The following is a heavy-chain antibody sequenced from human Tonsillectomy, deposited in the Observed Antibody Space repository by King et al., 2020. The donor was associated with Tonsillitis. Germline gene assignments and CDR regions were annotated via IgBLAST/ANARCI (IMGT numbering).Heavy chain of an antibody. V-gene: IGHV3-74*01. D-gene: IGHD5-12*01. CDR3: ARTSGYGGMDV. CDR2: INSAGSST. Sequence: VQLVESGGGLVQPGGSLRLSCAASGFTFSSYWIHCVRQAPGKGRVWVSRINSAGSSTSYADSVKGRFTISRDNAKKTLYLQMNSLRAEDTAVYYCARTSGYGGMDVWGQGTTVTVSS. CDR1: GFTFSSYW. J-gene: IGHJ6*02.